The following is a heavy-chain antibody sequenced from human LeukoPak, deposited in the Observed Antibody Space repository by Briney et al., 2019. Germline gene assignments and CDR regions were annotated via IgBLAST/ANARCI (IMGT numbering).Heavy chain of an antibody. V-gene: IGHV3-23*01. CDR2: ISGSVSSTYSGGST. Sequence: GGSMRLSCEASGFTFSSYAMSWVRQPPGKGLEWVSTISGSVSSTYSGGSTYYADSVKGRFTISRDNSKNTLYLQMNSLRAEDTAIYYCAKDPWDCSSTSCPDYWGHGTLVTVSS. D-gene: IGHD2-2*01. CDR3: AKDPWDCSSTSCPDY. CDR1: GFTFSSYA. J-gene: IGHJ4*01.